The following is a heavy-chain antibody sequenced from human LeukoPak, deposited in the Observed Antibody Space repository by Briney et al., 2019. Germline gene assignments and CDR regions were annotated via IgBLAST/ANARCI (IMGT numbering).Heavy chain of an antibody. Sequence: GGSLRLSCAASGFTFSSYTMSWVRQAPGKGLEWVSAISGSGGSTYYADSVKGRFTISRDNSKNTLYLQMNSLRAEDTAVYYCAKDGSYYYDSSGYPDNWFDPWGQGTLVTVSS. V-gene: IGHV3-23*01. CDR2: ISGSGGST. D-gene: IGHD3-22*01. CDR3: AKDGSYYYDSSGYPDNWFDP. CDR1: GFTFSSYT. J-gene: IGHJ5*02.